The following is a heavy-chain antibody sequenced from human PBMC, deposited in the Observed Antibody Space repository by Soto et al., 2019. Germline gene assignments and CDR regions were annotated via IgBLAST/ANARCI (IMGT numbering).Heavy chain of an antibody. V-gene: IGHV3-66*01. CDR2: IFPDGST. Sequence: TGGSLRLSCTVSGFTVSSNYMNWVRQAPGKGLEWVSVIFPDGSTYYTDSVRDRFTISRDNSKNTVYLQMNSLRAEDTAVYFCARRALPHAFVDYWGQGTLVTVS. J-gene: IGHJ4*02. CDR1: GFTVSSNY. CDR3: ARRALPHAFVDY. D-gene: IGHD2-15*01.